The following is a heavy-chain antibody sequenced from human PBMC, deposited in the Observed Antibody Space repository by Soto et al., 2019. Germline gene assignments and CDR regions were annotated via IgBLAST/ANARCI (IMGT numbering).Heavy chain of an antibody. J-gene: IGHJ4*02. V-gene: IGHV5-51*01. CDR2: IYPGDSDT. D-gene: IGHD3-22*01. Sequence: GEALKISCKGSGYSFTSYWIGWVRQRPGKGLELMGIIYPGDSDTRYSPSFQGQVTIPDDKSISTAYLQWSSLKASDTAMYYCARLFLDNYYDRNGYYFDYWGQGTLVTVSS. CDR3: ARLFLDNYYDRNGYYFDY. CDR1: GYSFTSYW.